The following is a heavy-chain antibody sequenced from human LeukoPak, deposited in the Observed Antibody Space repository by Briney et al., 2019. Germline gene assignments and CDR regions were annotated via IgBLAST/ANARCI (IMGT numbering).Heavy chain of an antibody. Sequence: GASVKVSCKASGYTFTSYYMHWVRQAPGQGLEWMGIINPSGGSTSYAQKFQGRVTMTRDTSTSTAYMELRSLRSDDTAVYYCARDYVSYSRFGELLPSDYWGQGTLVTVSS. CDR3: ARDYVSYSRFGELLPSDY. CDR2: INPSGGST. V-gene: IGHV1-46*01. J-gene: IGHJ4*02. CDR1: GYTFTSYY. D-gene: IGHD3-10*01.